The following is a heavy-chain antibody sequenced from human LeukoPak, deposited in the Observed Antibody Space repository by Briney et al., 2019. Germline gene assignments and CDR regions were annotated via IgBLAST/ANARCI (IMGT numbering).Heavy chain of an antibody. V-gene: IGHV3-64D*06. D-gene: IGHD3-22*01. J-gene: IGHJ4*02. CDR1: GFTFGNYA. CDR3: VKDLSHYDSSGHYTSQYRPLDY. CDR2: IRSNGGST. Sequence: GSLRLSCSASGFTFGNYAMHWVRQAPGKGLNYVSTIRSNGGSTYYADSVRGRFNISRHNSKNTLYLQLSSLRSEDTAVYYCVKDLSHYDSSGHYTSQYRPLDYWGQGPLVTVSS.